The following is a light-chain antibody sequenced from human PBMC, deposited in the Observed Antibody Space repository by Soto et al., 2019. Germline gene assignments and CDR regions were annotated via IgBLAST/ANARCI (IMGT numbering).Light chain of an antibody. CDR2: EVS. J-gene: IGLJ1*01. V-gene: IGLV2-14*01. CDR3: SSYTSSSTLAYV. Sequence: QSVLTQPASVSGSPGQSITISCTGTSSDVGGYNYVSWYQQHPGNAPKLMIYEVSNRPSGVSNRFSGSKSGNTASLTISGLQAEDEADYYCSSYTSSSTLAYVFGTGTKLTVL. CDR1: SSDVGGYNY.